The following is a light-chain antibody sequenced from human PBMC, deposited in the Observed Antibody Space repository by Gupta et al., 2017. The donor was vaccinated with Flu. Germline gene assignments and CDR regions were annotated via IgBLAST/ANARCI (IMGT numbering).Light chain of an antibody. CDR1: QGISTY. Sequence: GDRVTITCRASQGISTYLAWYQQKPGKVPKLLIYAASTLQSGVPSRFSGSGYGSVFTLTISSLQPEDVAIYYCQRYNSAPRTFGQGTKVEIK. J-gene: IGKJ1*01. V-gene: IGKV1-27*01. CDR3: QRYNSAPRT. CDR2: AAS.